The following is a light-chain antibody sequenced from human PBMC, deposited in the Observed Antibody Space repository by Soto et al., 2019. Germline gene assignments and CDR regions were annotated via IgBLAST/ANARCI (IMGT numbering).Light chain of an antibody. CDR2: KAS. CDR1: QSISYW. J-gene: IGKJ1*01. V-gene: IGKV1-5*03. CDR3: QQYNNYWT. Sequence: DIQMTQSPSTLSASVGDRVTITCRASQSISYWLAWYQQKPGKAPNLLIYKASSLERGVPSRFSGSGSGTEFNLTICSLEPDYFATYYCQQYNNYWTCGQGTKVELK.